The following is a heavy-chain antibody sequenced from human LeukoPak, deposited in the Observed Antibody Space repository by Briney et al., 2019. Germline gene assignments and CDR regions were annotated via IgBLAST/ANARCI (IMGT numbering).Heavy chain of an antibody. Sequence: SETLSLTCTVSGGSISSGDYYWSWIRQPPGKGLEWIGYIYYSGSTYYNPSLKSRVTISVDTSKNQFSLKLSSVTAADTAVYYCAREGYYGSGSYSRTDYWGQGTLVTVSS. CDR2: IYYSGST. V-gene: IGHV4-30-4*01. CDR3: AREGYYGSGSYSRTDY. D-gene: IGHD3-10*01. CDR1: GGSISSGDYY. J-gene: IGHJ4*02.